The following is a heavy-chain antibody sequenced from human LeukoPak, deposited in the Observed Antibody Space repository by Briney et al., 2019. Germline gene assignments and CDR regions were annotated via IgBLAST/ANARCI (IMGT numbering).Heavy chain of an antibody. J-gene: IGHJ5*02. V-gene: IGHV4-31*03. CDR3: ARTYRPYWFDP. D-gene: IGHD1-26*01. Sequence: SQTLSRTCTVSGGSISSGGYYWSCIRQHPGKGLEWIEYIYYSGSTYYNPSLKSRVTISVDTSKNQFSLKLSSVTAADTAVYYCARTYRPYWFDPWGQGTLVTVSS. CDR1: GGSISSGGYY. CDR2: IYYSGST.